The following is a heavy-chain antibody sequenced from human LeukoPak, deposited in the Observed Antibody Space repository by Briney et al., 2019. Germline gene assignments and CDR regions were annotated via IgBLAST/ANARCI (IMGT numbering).Heavy chain of an antibody. J-gene: IGHJ4*02. V-gene: IGHV5-51*01. Sequence: GASLRISCKDSGYSFTSYWIGWVRQMLGKGLEWMGIIYPGDSDTRYSTSFQGQVTISADKSIHTAYLQWSSLKASDTAIYYCARRGEAMDPFDYWGQGTLVTVSS. CDR2: IYPGDSDT. CDR3: ARRGEAMDPFDY. CDR1: GYSFTSYW. D-gene: IGHD5-18*01.